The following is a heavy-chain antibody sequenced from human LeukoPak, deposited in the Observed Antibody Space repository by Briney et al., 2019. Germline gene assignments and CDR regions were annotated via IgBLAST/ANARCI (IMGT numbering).Heavy chain of an antibody. Sequence: SETLSLTCTVSGGSISSYYWSWIRQPPGKGLEWIGYIHYSGCTNYNPSLKSRVTISVDTSKNQFSLKLSSVTAADTAVYYCARLPGDFDYWGQGTLVTVSS. J-gene: IGHJ4*02. CDR3: ARLPGDFDY. CDR2: IHYSGCT. CDR1: GGSISSYY. V-gene: IGHV4-59*08. D-gene: IGHD3-10*01.